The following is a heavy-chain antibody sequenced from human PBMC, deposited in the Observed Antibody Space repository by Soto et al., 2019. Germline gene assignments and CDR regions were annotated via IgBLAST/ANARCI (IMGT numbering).Heavy chain of an antibody. CDR2: IYPGDSDT. J-gene: IGHJ4*02. D-gene: IGHD3-3*01. CDR1: GYSFTSYW. CDR3: ARQDDFWSGYYSIDY. Sequence: GESLKISCKGSGYSFTSYWIGWVRQMPGKGLEWMGIIYPGDSDTRYSPSFQGQVTISADKSISTAYLQWSSLKASDTAMYYCARQDDFWSGYYSIDYWGQGTLVTVSS. V-gene: IGHV5-51*01.